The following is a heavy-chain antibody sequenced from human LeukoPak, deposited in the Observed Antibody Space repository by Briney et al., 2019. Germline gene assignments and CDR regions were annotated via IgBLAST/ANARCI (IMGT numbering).Heavy chain of an antibody. CDR2: INAGNGNT. CDR1: GYTFTSYA. CDR3: AKDYSGTYFRGADC. V-gene: IGHV1-3*01. D-gene: IGHD1-26*01. Sequence: ASVKVSCKASGYTFTSYAMHWVRQAPGQRLEWMGWINAGNGNTKYSQKFQGRVTITRDTSASTAYMELSSLRAEDTAVYYCAKDYSGTYFRGADCWGQGTLVTVSS. J-gene: IGHJ4*02.